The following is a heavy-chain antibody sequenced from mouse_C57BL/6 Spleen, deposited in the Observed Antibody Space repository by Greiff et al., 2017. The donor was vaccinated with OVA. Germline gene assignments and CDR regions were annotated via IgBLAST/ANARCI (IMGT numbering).Heavy chain of an antibody. CDR3: ARHYGNYASLAY. J-gene: IGHJ3*01. Sequence: VQLQQSGAELVRPGASVKLSCKASGYTFTDYYINWVKQRPGQGLEWIARIYPGSGNTYYNEKFKGKATLTAEKSSSTAYMQLSSLTSEDSAVYFCARHYGNYASLAYWGQGTLVTVSA. D-gene: IGHD2-1*01. V-gene: IGHV1-76*01. CDR2: IYPGSGNT. CDR1: GYTFTDYY.